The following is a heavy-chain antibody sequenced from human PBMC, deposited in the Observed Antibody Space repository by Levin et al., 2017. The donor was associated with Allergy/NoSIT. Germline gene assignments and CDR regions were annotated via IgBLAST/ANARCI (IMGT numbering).Heavy chain of an antibody. Sequence: PGESLKISCAASGFTFSTYGLHWVRQTPGKGLEWVALIVSDGSRKFYGDSVKGRFTISRDNSKNTLYLQMNNLRPEDTAVYYCAKGGDYDVWGTGTTVTVSS. CDR2: IVSDGSRK. CDR1: GFTFSTYG. D-gene: IGHD4-17*01. J-gene: IGHJ6*04. CDR3: AKGGDYDV. V-gene: IGHV3-30*02.